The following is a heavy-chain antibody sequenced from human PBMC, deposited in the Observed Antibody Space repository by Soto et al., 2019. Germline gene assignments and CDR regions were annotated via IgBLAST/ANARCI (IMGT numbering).Heavy chain of an antibody. V-gene: IGHV4-31*03. J-gene: IGHJ4*02. D-gene: IGHD3-22*01. CDR1: GGSISSGGYY. Sequence: QVQLQESGPGLVKPSQTLSLTCTVSGGSISSGGYYWSWIRQHPGKGLEWIGYIYYSGSTYYNPXXXXRVXXXVDTSKNQFSXRLYSXXAADTAVYYCARVVQYYYDSSGYYYGPDLTSCFDYWGQGTLVTVSS. CDR2: IYYSGST. CDR3: ARVVQYYYDSSGYYYGPDLTSCFDY.